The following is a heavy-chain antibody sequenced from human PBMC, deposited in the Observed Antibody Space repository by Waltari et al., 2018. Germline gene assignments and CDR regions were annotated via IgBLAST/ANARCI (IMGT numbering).Heavy chain of an antibody. CDR3: TTLDAPWGG. J-gene: IGHJ4*01. V-gene: IGHV3-15*01. Sequence: EVQMVESGGGSVKPGDSLRLSCVASGFGFTAAWLTWVRQAPGKGLEWVGRIKSQNDGATTAFAASVRGRFSISRDDSQNMVFLQMNSLRVEDTALYYCTTLDAPWGGWGHGTLVTVSS. D-gene: IGHD7-27*01. CDR2: IKSQNDGATT. CDR1: GFGFTAAW.